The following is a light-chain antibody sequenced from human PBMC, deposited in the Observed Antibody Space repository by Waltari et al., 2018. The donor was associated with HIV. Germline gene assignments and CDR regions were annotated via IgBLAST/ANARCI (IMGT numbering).Light chain of an antibody. CDR3: MQGTHWPPT. V-gene: IGKV2D-30*01. CDR2: RVS. CDR1: EGLVYRDGNTY. Sequence: EVVMSKFRLSLAVTPGQPASISCTSSEGLVYRDGNTYLNWFHQRPGQSPRRLIFRVSNWDPGVPDRFRGSGSHTNFTLEITRVQSYDVGIFYCMQGTHWPPTFGQGTRLEI. J-gene: IGKJ2*01.